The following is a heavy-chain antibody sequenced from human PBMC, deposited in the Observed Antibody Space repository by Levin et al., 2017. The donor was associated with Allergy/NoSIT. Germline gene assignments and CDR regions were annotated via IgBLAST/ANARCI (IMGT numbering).Heavy chain of an antibody. Sequence: LSLTCAASGFTFSSSAMSWVRQAPGKGLEWVSAISGSGGSTYYADSVKGRFTISRDNSKNTLYLQMNSLRAEDTAVYYCAKDRHSSSWYASGMDVWGQGTTVTVSS. J-gene: IGHJ6*02. CDR1: GFTFSSSA. CDR2: ISGSGGST. D-gene: IGHD6-13*01. V-gene: IGHV3-23*01. CDR3: AKDRHSSSWYASGMDV.